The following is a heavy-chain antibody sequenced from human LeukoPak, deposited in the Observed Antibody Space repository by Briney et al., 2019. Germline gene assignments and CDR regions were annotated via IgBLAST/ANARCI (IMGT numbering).Heavy chain of an antibody. V-gene: IGHV4-59*01. Sequence: PSETLSLTCTVSGGSISSYYWSWIRQPPGKGLEWIGYIYHSGSTNYNPSLKSRVTISVDTSQNQFYLKLSSVTAADTAVYYCASLRERSYYARGFDYWGQGTLVTVSS. CDR2: IYHSGST. CDR3: ASLRERSYYARGFDY. CDR1: GGSISSYY. D-gene: IGHD1-26*01. J-gene: IGHJ4*02.